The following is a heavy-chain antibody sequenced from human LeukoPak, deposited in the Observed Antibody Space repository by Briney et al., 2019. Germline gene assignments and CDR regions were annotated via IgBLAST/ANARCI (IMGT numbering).Heavy chain of an antibody. Sequence: GGSLRLSCAASGFTFNNYWMSWVRQAPGKGLEWLANIKRDGSDKYYVGSVEGRFTISRDNSKNTLYLQMNSLKSEDTAVYYCAKFGSSGLQGYWGQGTLVTVSS. CDR1: GFTFNNYW. D-gene: IGHD6-6*01. CDR3: AKFGSSGLQGY. V-gene: IGHV3-7*01. J-gene: IGHJ4*02. CDR2: IKRDGSDK.